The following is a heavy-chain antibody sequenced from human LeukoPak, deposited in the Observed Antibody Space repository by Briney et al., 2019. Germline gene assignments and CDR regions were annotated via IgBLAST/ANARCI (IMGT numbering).Heavy chain of an antibody. Sequence: SETLSLTCAVYGGSFSGYYWSWIRQPPGKGLEWIGEINHSGSTNYNPSLKSRVTISVDPSKTQFSLKLSSVPAADTAVYYCASQPYSVVVVAATGAFDNWGQGTMVTVSS. V-gene: IGHV4-34*01. CDR2: INHSGST. J-gene: IGHJ3*02. CDR3: ASQPYSVVVVAATGAFDN. CDR1: GGSFSGYY. D-gene: IGHD2-15*01.